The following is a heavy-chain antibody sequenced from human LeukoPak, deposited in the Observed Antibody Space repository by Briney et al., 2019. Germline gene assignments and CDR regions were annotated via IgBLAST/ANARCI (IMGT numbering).Heavy chain of an antibody. CDR3: AKDRHGYTYGFFDY. J-gene: IGHJ4*02. CDR1: GFTFSSYA. D-gene: IGHD5-18*01. CDR2: ISGSGGST. Sequence: PGGSLRLPCAASGFTFSSYAMSWVRQAPGKGLEWVSAISGSGGSTYYADSVKGRFTISRDNSKNTLYLQMNSLRAEDTAVYYCAKDRHGYTYGFFDYWGQGTLVTVSP. V-gene: IGHV3-23*01.